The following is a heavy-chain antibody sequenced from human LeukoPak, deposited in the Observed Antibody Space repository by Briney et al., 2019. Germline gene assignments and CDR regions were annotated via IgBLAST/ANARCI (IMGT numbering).Heavy chain of an antibody. D-gene: IGHD3-9*01. CDR2: ISGSGGST. CDR3: ARGITGHYGNDF. CDR1: GFTFSGYV. J-gene: IGHJ4*02. Sequence: GGSLRLSCAASGFTFSGYVMTWVRQPPGKGLQCVADISGSGGSTYYADSVKGRFSISRDNAKNMLYLQMNSLRAEDTAVYYCARGITGHYGNDFWGQGTLVTVSS. V-gene: IGHV3-23*01.